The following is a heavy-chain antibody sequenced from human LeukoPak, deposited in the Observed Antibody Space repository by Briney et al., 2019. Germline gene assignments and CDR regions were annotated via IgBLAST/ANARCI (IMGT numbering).Heavy chain of an antibody. CDR3: ARQLIVVVHNFDY. CDR1: GGSISSSNYY. Sequence: SETLSLTCTVSGGSISSSNYYWGWIRQPPGKGLEWIGSIYYSGSTYYNPSLKSRVTISVDTSKNQFSLKLSSVTAADTAVYYCARQLIVVVHNFDYWGQGTLVTVSS. CDR2: IYYSGST. J-gene: IGHJ4*02. D-gene: IGHD3-22*01. V-gene: IGHV4-39*01.